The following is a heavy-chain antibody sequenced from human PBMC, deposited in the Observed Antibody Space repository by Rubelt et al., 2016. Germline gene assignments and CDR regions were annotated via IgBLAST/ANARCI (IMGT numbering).Heavy chain of an antibody. CDR3: ARSLFEYSSTTGLGS. V-gene: IGHV4-34*01. D-gene: IGHD6-6*01. CDR2: INHIGST. J-gene: IGHJ5*01. Sequence: QVQLQQWGAGLLKPSETLSLTCAVYGGSLSGYYWSWIRQSPEKGLEWIGEINHIGSTNYNPPLMVLFTISTDTAKNQFSLRLNSVTDADTATYYCARSLFEYSSTTGLGSWGQGTLVTVSS. CDR1: GGSLSGYY.